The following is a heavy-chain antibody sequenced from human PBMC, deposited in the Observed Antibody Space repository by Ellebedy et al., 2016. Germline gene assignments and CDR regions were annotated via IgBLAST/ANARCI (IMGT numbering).Heavy chain of an antibody. Sequence: GESLKISXAASGFTFSRHGMQWVRQAPGKGLEWVAVISSDGGTKHYADSVKGRFAISRDNSKDTLYVQMNSLRAEDTAVYYCARVSTYYYGSRTYGWFDPWGQGTLVTVSS. CDR2: ISSDGGTK. D-gene: IGHD3-10*01. CDR3: ARVSTYYYGSRTYGWFDP. V-gene: IGHV3-30*03. CDR1: GFTFSRHG. J-gene: IGHJ5*02.